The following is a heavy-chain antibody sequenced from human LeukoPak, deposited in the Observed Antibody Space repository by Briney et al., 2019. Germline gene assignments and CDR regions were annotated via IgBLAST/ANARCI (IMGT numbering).Heavy chain of an antibody. CDR1: GGSISSYY. CDR3: ARVGSSGWFND. CDR2: IYYSGST. Sequence: PSETLSLTCTVSGGSISSYYWSWIRQPPGKGLEWIGYIYYSGSTNYNPSLKSRVTISVDTSKNQFSLKLSSVTAADPAVYYCARVGSSGWFNDWGQGTLVTVSS. V-gene: IGHV4-59*01. D-gene: IGHD6-19*01. J-gene: IGHJ4*02.